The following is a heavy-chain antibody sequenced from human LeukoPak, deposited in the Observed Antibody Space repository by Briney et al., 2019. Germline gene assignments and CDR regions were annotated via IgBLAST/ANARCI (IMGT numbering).Heavy chain of an antibody. D-gene: IGHD4-17*01. V-gene: IGHV3-7*01. J-gene: IGHJ5*02. CDR2: INPDGNQK. CDR1: GFTFTTYW. Sequence: GGSLRLSCAASGFTFTTYWMNWVRQAPGKGREWVALINPDGNQKLYVDAVRGRLTISRDNAENSLYLKMNTPRAEDTAVYYCARDLGYGALDPWGQGTLVTVSS. CDR3: ARDLGYGALDP.